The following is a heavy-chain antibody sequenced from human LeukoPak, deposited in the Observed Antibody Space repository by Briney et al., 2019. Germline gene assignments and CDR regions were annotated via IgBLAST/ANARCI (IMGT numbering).Heavy chain of an antibody. J-gene: IGHJ3*02. CDR2: INHSGST. CDR1: GGSFSGYY. D-gene: IGHD3-16*01. CDR3: AKGMMSAPNAFDI. V-gene: IGHV4-34*01. Sequence: SETLSLTCAVYGGSFSGYYWSWIRQPPGKGLEWIGEINHSGSTNYNPSLKSRVTISVDTSKNQFPLKLSSVTAADTAVYYCAKGMMSAPNAFDIWGQGTMVTVSS.